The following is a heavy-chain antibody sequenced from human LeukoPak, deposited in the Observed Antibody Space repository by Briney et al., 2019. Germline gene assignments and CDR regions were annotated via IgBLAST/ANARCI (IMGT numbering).Heavy chain of an antibody. D-gene: IGHD3-22*01. CDR3: VRNFDSYNAFDI. Sequence: SETLSLTCTVSGGSIRSGGYYWSWIRQHPGKGLEWIGYIYYSGNTYYNPSLKSRLTISGDTSENQFSLKLSSVTAADTAVYYCVRNFDSYNAFDIWGQGTMVTVSS. V-gene: IGHV4-31*03. J-gene: IGHJ3*02. CDR1: GGSIRSGGYY. CDR2: IYYSGNT.